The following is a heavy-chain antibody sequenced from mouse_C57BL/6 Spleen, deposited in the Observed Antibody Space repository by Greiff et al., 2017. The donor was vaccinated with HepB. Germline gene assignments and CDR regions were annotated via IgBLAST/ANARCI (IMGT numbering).Heavy chain of an antibody. CDR2: IHPNSGST. D-gene: IGHD1-1*01. CDR3: ARRALVGSSYDYFDY. V-gene: IGHV1-64*01. CDR1: GYTFTSYW. J-gene: IGHJ2*01. Sequence: QVQLQQPGAELVKPGASVKLSCKASGYTFTSYWMHWVKQRPGQGLEWIGMIHPNSGSTNYHEKFKSKATLTVDKSSSTAYMQLSSLTSEDSAVYYCARRALVGSSYDYFDYWGQCTTLTVSS.